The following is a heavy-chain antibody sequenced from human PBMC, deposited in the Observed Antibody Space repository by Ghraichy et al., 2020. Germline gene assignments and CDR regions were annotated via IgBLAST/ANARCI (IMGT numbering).Heavy chain of an antibody. CDR1: GGTFSSYA. D-gene: IGHD3-10*01. J-gene: IGHJ6*03. Sequence: SVKVSCKASGGTFSSYAISWVRQAPGQGLEWMGGIVPIFGTANYAQKFQGRVTITADESTSTAYMELSSLRSEDTAVYYCARKSAPLYGSGSYYYYYYMDVWGKGTTVTVSS. CDR2: IVPIFGTA. CDR3: ARKSAPLYGSGSYYYYYYMDV. V-gene: IGHV1-69*13.